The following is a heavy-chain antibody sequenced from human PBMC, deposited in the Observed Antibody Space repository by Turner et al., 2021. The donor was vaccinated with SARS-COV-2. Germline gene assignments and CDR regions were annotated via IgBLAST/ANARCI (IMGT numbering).Heavy chain of an antibody. CDR1: GFTFSRYE. CDR2: ISSSGGTI. D-gene: IGHD3-22*01. J-gene: IGHJ2*01. Sequence: EVHQVESGGGLVQPGGSLRLSRAASGFTFSRYEMNWVRHAPGKGLEWVSYISSSGGTIYCADSVKGRFTIARDNAKNSLYLQMNSLRADDTAVYYCARDQYYDSSGYYFFRASYFDLWGRGTLVTVSS. V-gene: IGHV3-48*03. CDR3: ARDQYYDSSGYYFFRASYFDL.